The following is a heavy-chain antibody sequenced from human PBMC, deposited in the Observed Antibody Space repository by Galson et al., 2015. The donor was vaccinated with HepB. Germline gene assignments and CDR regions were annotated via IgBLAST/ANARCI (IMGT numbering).Heavy chain of an antibody. CDR2: ISSSGSTI. J-gene: IGHJ4*02. CDR1: GFTFSSYE. Sequence: SLRLSCAASGFTFSSYEMNWVRQAPGKGLEWVSYISSSGSTIYYADSVKGRFTISRDNAKNSLYLQMNSLRAEDTAVYYCARGYSSGWYLFDYWGQGTLVTVSS. CDR3: ARGYSSGWYLFDY. D-gene: IGHD6-19*01. V-gene: IGHV3-48*03.